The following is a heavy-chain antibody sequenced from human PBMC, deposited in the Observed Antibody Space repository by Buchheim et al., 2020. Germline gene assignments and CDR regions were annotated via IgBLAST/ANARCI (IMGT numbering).Heavy chain of an antibody. V-gene: IGHV4-34*01. CDR2: INHSGST. Sequence: QVQLQQWGAGLLKPSETLSLTCAVYGGSFSGYYWSWIRQPPGKGLEWIGEINHSGSTNYNSSPKSRVTISVDTSKNQFSLKLGSVTAADTAVYYCASLMMVRGVISYGMGVWGQGTT. CDR3: ASLMMVRGVISYGMGV. J-gene: IGHJ6*02. CDR1: GGSFSGYY. D-gene: IGHD3-10*01.